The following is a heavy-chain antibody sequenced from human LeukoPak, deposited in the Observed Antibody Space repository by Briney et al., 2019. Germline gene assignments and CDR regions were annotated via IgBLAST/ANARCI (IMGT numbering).Heavy chain of an antibody. Sequence: ASVKVSCKASGYSFTVDFIYWVRQAPGQGLEWMGWINPNSGTTNYAQKFRGRVTLTRDTSISTADMDLSRLTSDDTAVYYCARDRSGRYGAFDYWGQGTLVTVSS. CDR3: ARDRSGRYGAFDY. J-gene: IGHJ4*02. V-gene: IGHV1-2*02. D-gene: IGHD1-26*01. CDR1: GYSFTVDF. CDR2: INPNSGTT.